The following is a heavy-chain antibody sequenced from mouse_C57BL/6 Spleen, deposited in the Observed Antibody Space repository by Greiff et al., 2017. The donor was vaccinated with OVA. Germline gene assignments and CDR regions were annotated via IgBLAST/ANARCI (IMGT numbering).Heavy chain of an antibody. CDR2: IHPNSGST. Sequence: QVQLQQPGAELVKPGASVKLSCKASGYTFTSYWMHWVKQRPGQGLEWIGMIHPNSGSTNYNEKFKSKATLTVDKSSSTAYMQLSSLTSEDSAVYYCARARDWWYFDVWGTGTTVTVSS. CDR1: GYTFTSYW. CDR3: ARARDWWYFDV. V-gene: IGHV1-64*01. J-gene: IGHJ1*03. D-gene: IGHD3-3*01.